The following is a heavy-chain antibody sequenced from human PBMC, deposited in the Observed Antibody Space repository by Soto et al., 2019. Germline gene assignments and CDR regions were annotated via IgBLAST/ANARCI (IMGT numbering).Heavy chain of an antibody. Sequence: PSETLSLTCTVSGGSVSSPNSYWSWIRQTPGKGLEWIGYLYHSGSTNYNPSLKSRVTISVDTSKNQFSLNLRSVTAADTAIYYCAREGPNMRYYDTRGSSFDMWGQGTLVTVS. J-gene: IGHJ3*02. CDR3: AREGPNMRYYDTRGSSFDM. D-gene: IGHD3-22*01. CDR1: GGSVSSPNSY. V-gene: IGHV4-61*01. CDR2: LYHSGST.